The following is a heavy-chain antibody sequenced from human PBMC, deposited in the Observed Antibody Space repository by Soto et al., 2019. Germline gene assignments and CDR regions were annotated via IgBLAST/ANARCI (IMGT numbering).Heavy chain of an antibody. Sequence: SETLSLTCTVSGGSVTNSSYYWGWIRQSPGKGLEWIGSVYYRGRSYSKSSVKSRVTISVDTSKNRFSLGLNSVTASDTAVYFCVSQRTTVPTQAYFDYRGPGALVTVSS. J-gene: IGHJ4*02. V-gene: IGHV4-39*01. CDR2: VYYRGRS. D-gene: IGHD4-17*01. CDR3: VSQRTTVPTQAYFDY. CDR1: GGSVTNSSYY.